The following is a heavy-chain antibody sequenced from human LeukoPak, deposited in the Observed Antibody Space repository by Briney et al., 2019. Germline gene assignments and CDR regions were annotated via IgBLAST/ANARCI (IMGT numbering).Heavy chain of an antibody. CDR3: AKSHVSTATGTGRYFDY. Sequence: GGSLRLSCAVSGLTFSNSAMSWVRQAPGKGLEWVSAISVGSDVIYYADSVKGRFAISRDNSKDMVYLQMDSLRAEDTAVYYCAKSHVSTATGTGRYFDYWGQGTLVTVSS. CDR1: GLTFSNSA. D-gene: IGHD3-9*01. V-gene: IGHV3-23*01. J-gene: IGHJ4*02. CDR2: ISVGSDVI.